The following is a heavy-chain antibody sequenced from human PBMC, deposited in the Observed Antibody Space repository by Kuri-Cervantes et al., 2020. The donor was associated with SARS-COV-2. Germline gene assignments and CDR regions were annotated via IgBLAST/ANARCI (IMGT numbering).Heavy chain of an antibody. J-gene: IGHJ3*02. V-gene: IGHV3-48*03. CDR3: ARVRAMDM. CDR1: GFVFDSYE. CDR2: ISPTASTI. Sequence: GGSLRLSCLTSGFVFDSYEMNWVRQAPGKGLEWLAYISPTASTIYYADSVTGRFTISRDNAQNAVYLHMKSLRADDTAVYYCARVRAMDMWGQGTMVTVSS. D-gene: IGHD2-2*01.